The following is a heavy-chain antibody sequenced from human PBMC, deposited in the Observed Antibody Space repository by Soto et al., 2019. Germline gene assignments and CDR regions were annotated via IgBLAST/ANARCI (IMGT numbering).Heavy chain of an antibody. CDR2: ISSSSSTI. J-gene: IGHJ5*02. CDR3: ARHPERIAEIGWFDP. CDR1: GFTLSSYS. D-gene: IGHD6-13*01. V-gene: IGHV3-48*01. Sequence: PGGSLRLSCAASGFTLSSYSMNWVRQAPGKGLEWVSYISSSSSTIYYADSVKGRFTISRDNAKNSLYLQMNSLRAGDTAVYYCARHPERIAEIGWFDPWGQGTLVTVSS.